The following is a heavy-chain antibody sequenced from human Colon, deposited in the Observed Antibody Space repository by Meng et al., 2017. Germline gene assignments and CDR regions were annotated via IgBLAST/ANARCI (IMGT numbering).Heavy chain of an antibody. V-gene: IGHV5-51*01. Sequence: GESLKISCKGSGYSFSSYWIVWVRQVPGKGPEWMGNIFPADSDTRYSPSFQGQVTISVDKSISTAYLQWSSLEASDSAIYYCARLRDYGDDRAFAYWGPGTLVTVSS. CDR2: IFPADSDT. CDR1: GYSFSSYW. D-gene: IGHD4/OR15-4a*01. J-gene: IGHJ4*02. CDR3: ARLRDYGDDRAFAY.